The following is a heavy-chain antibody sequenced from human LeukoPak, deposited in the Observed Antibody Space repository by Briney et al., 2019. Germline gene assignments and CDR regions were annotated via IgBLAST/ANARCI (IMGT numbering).Heavy chain of an antibody. J-gene: IGHJ4*02. CDR1: GGSISSYY. CDR2: IYYSGST. D-gene: IGHD3-22*01. Sequence: SETLSLTCTVSGGSISSYYWSWIRQPPGKGLEWIGYIYYSGSTNYNPSLKSRVTISVDTSKNQFSLKLSSVTAADTAVYYRARRRSASSGYYYRLGGYFDYWGQGTLVTVSS. CDR3: ARRRSASSGYYYRLGGYFDY. V-gene: IGHV4-59*08.